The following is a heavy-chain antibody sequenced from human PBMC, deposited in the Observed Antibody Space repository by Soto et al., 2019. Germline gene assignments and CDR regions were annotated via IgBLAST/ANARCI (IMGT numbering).Heavy chain of an antibody. V-gene: IGHV1-69*01. D-gene: IGHD5-12*01. CDR3: ARIPRGGYEERFDY. J-gene: IGHJ4*02. CDR1: EGTFSSYA. CDR2: IIPIFGTA. Sequence: QVQLVQSGAEVKKPGSSVKVSCKASEGTFSSYAISWVRQAPGQGLEWMGGIIPIFGTANYAQKFQGRVMITADESTSTAYMALSSLRSEDTAVYYCARIPRGGYEERFDYWGQGTLVMVSS.